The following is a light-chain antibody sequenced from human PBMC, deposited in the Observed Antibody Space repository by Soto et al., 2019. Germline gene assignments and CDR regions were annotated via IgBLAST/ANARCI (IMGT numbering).Light chain of an antibody. Sequence: EIVLTQSPATLSLSPGERATLSCRASQSVSSYLAWYQQKPGQAPRLLIYDASNRATGIPARFSGSGSRTDFTLTTSSLEPEDFAVDYCQQRSNWPSFGGGTKG. CDR3: QQRSNWPS. CDR1: QSVSSY. J-gene: IGKJ4*01. CDR2: DAS. V-gene: IGKV3-11*01.